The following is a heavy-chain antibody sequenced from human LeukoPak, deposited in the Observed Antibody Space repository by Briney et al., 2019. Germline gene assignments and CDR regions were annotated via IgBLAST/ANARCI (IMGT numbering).Heavy chain of an antibody. CDR1: GGSNTSYY. J-gene: IGHJ5*02. CDR2: SRPSGNS. CDR3: ARKAPKKAWFDP. V-gene: IGHV4-4*09. Sequence: SETLSLTCTVSGGSNTSYYWSWIRQPPGKGLEWIGYSRPSGNSNYSPSLKSRVTISIDTSKNQSSLKLSSVTAADTAVYYCARKAPKKAWFDPWGQGTLVTVSS.